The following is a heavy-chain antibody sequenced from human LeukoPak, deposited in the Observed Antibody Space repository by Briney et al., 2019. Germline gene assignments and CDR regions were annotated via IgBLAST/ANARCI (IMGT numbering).Heavy chain of an antibody. J-gene: IGHJ5*02. V-gene: IGHV4-59*01. CDR1: GASIIRYY. D-gene: IGHD6-6*01. CDR3: ARDVIGARFDP. CDR2: IYDSGNT. Sequence: PSETLSLTCTVSGASIIRYYWTWIRQPPGKGLEWIGYIYDSGNTNYNPSLKSRVTMSVDMSKNQFSLKLSSVTAADTAMYYCARDVIGARFDPWGQGTLVTVSS.